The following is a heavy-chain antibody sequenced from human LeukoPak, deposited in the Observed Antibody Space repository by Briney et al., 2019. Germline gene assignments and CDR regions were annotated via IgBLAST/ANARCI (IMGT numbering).Heavy chain of an antibody. CDR3: ARTQWLLLGGFDY. D-gene: IGHD6-19*01. CDR1: GYTFTGYY. J-gene: IGHJ4*02. V-gene: IGHV1-2*02. CDR2: INPNSGGT. Sequence: ASVKVSCKASGYTFTGYYMHWVRQAPGQGLEWMGWINPNSGGTNYAQKFQGRVTMTRDTSISTAYMELSSLRSEDTAVYYCARTQWLLLGGFDYWGQGTLVTVSS.